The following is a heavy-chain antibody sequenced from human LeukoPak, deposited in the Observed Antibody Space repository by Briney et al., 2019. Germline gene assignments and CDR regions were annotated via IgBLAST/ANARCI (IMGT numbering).Heavy chain of an antibody. V-gene: IGHV1-18*01. Sequence: ASAKVSCKASGYTFISYGINWVRQAPGQGLEWMGWISPHNGNTKYAQKLEGRVTMTTDTSTRTAYMDVRSLRSDDTAVYYCARAWIAVTGPGTSDYWGQGALVMVSS. CDR2: ISPHNGNT. CDR3: ARAWIAVTGPGTSDY. J-gene: IGHJ4*02. D-gene: IGHD6-19*01. CDR1: GYTFISYG.